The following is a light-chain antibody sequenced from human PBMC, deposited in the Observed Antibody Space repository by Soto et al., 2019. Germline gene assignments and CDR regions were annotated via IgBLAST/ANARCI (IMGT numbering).Light chain of an antibody. Sequence: QSALTQPASVSGSHGQSITISCTGTSSDVGGYNYVSWYQQHPGKAPKLMIYEVSNRPSGVSNRFSGSKSGNTASLTISGLQAEDEADYYCSSYTSNSTLYVFGTGTKLTVL. V-gene: IGLV2-14*01. CDR2: EVS. J-gene: IGLJ1*01. CDR3: SSYTSNSTLYV. CDR1: SSDVGGYNY.